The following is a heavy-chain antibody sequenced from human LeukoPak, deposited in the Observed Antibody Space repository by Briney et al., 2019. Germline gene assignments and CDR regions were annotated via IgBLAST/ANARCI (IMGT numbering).Heavy chain of an antibody. D-gene: IGHD5-24*01. Sequence: GGSLRLSCAASGFTFSTNWMTWVRQAPGKGLEWMANIKQDGSEMYYVDSVKGRFTISRDNAKNSLYLQMDSLRAEDTAVYYCARGGQRWDYWGQGTLVTVSS. CDR2: IKQDGSEM. J-gene: IGHJ4*02. V-gene: IGHV3-7*03. CDR3: ARGGQRWDY. CDR1: GFTFSTNW.